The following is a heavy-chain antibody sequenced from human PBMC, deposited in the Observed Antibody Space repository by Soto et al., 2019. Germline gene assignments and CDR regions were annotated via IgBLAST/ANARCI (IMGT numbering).Heavy chain of an antibody. CDR3: AKNQGVELVPLATVDWFDP. J-gene: IGHJ5*02. Sequence: GGSLRLSCAASGFIFENFGMSWVRQAPGKGLDWISSISGSGFKKYYADSVKGRFTISRDNSKSTVYLELNNLSAEDTAVYHCAKNQGVELVPLATVDWFDPWGQGSVVTVSS. CDR2: ISGSGFKK. D-gene: IGHD1-26*01. V-gene: IGHV3-23*01. CDR1: GFIFENFG.